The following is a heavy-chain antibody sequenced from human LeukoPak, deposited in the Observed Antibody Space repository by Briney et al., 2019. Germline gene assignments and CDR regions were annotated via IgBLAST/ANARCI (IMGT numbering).Heavy chain of an antibody. D-gene: IGHD3-22*01. J-gene: IGHJ4*02. CDR3: ARANFDSGGYYGGDFDA. V-gene: IGHV4-28*03. CDR2: IFYAGST. Sequence: SDTLSLTCAVSGYSISSNHWWGWIRQPPGKGLEWIGYIFYAGSTYYNPSLQSRVTMSLETSKSQFSLNLTSVTPVDTAIYYCARANFDSGGYYGGDFDAWSQGTLVTVSA. CDR1: GYSISSNHW.